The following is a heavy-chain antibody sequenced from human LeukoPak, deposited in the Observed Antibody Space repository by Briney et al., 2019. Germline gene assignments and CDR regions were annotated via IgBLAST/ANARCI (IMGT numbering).Heavy chain of an antibody. CDR2: ISTSGSTT. V-gene: IGHV3-48*03. Sequence: GGSPRLSCAASGFSLSNYEMSWVRQAPGKGLEWVSYISTSGSTTYYADSVKGRFTISRDNAKNSLYLQMNSLRAEDTAVYYCARDKGSYYPFDYWGQGTLVTVSS. CDR1: GFSLSNYE. J-gene: IGHJ4*02. CDR3: ARDKGSYYPFDY. D-gene: IGHD3-10*01.